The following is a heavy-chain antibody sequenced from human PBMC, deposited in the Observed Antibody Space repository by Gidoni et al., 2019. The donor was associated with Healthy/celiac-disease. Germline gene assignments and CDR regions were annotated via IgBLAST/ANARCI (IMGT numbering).Heavy chain of an antibody. CDR2: ISSSSSTI. J-gene: IGHJ6*02. CDR1: GFPFSRYS. CDR3: ARAHSGYDRVYGMDV. V-gene: IGHV3-48*02. Sequence: EVQLVESGGGLVQPGGSLRLSCAASGFPFSRYSMNWVRQAPGKGLEWVSYISSSSSTIYYADSVKGRFTISRDNAKNSLYLQMNSLRDEDTAVYYCARAHSGYDRVYGMDVWGQGTTVTVSS. D-gene: IGHD5-12*01.